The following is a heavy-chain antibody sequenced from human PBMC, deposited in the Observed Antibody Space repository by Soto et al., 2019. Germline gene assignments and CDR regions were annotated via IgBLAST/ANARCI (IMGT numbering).Heavy chain of an antibody. Sequence: SETLSLTCAVYRGALSGYSWNWIRQPPGKGLEWIGEINYSEDTNPTYNPSLKSRVTISADRTNNQLFLRLTSVTAADTAIYYCARDNDYVWGSHRNWLGLWSQGTRVTVSS. J-gene: IGHJ5*02. D-gene: IGHD3-16*01. CDR1: RGALSGYS. CDR2: INYSEDT. V-gene: IGHV4-34*01. CDR3: ARDNDYVWGSHRNWLGL.